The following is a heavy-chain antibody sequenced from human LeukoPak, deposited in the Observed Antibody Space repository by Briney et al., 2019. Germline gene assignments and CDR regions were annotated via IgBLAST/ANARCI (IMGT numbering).Heavy chain of an antibody. V-gene: IGHV3-21*01. J-gene: IGHJ3*02. CDR2: ISGDSTDI. CDR1: GFTFSNYA. Sequence: NPGGSLRLSCAASGFTFSNYAMNWVRQAPGKGLEWVSSISGDSTDIYYADSVRGRFTIYRDNAKNSLYLQINSLRAEDTAVYYCARDLEKYYYDSSGHPFSAFDIWGQGTMVTVSS. D-gene: IGHD3-22*01. CDR3: ARDLEKYYYDSSGHPFSAFDI.